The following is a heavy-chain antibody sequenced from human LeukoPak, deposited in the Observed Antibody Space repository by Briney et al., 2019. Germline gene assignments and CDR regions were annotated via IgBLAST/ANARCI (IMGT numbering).Heavy chain of an antibody. CDR2: ISGSGRST. D-gene: IGHD3-22*01. CDR1: GFTYSNYA. Sequence: GGSLRLSCTASGFTYSNYAMNWVRQAPGKGLEWVSVISGSGRSTYYADSVKGRFTISRDKSTNSLYLQMNSLRVEDTAIYYCAKDGVRYYYDSSGYPFDYWGQGTLVTVSS. V-gene: IGHV3-23*01. CDR3: AKDGVRYYYDSSGYPFDY. J-gene: IGHJ4*02.